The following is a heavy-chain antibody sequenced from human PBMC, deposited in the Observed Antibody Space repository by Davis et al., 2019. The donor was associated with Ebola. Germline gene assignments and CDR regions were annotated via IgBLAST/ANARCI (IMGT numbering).Heavy chain of an antibody. J-gene: IGHJ6*02. Sequence: MPSETLSLTCTVPGGSISNYYWTWIRQPPGKGLEWIGDIYNIGSTNYSPSLRSRVTISVDTSKNQFSLKLSSVTAADTAVYYCARGNYGDYIVLSYYNMDVWGQGTTVTVSS. CDR1: GGSISNYY. V-gene: IGHV4-59*01. CDR2: IYNIGST. CDR3: ARGNYGDYIVLSYYNMDV. D-gene: IGHD4-17*01.